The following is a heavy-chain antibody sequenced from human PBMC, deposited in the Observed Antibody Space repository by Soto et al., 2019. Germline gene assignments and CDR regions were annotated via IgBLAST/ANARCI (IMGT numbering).Heavy chain of an antibody. V-gene: IGHV3-30-3*01. CDR3: AREARGYSYGPVLWGNYYYYYGMDV. CDR2: ISYDGSNK. D-gene: IGHD5-18*01. Sequence: QVQLVESGGGVVQPGRSLRLSCAASGFTFSSYAMHWVRQAPGKGLEGVAVISYDGSNKYYADSVKGRFTISRDNSKNTLYLQMNSLRAEDTAVYYCAREARGYSYGPVLWGNYYYYYGMDVWGQGTTVTVSS. CDR1: GFTFSSYA. J-gene: IGHJ6*02.